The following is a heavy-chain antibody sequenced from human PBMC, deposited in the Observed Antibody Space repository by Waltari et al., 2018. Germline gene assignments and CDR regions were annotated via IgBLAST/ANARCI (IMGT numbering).Heavy chain of an antibody. CDR3: ARDRIGYDSSGYYYYYYGMDV. D-gene: IGHD3-22*01. V-gene: IGHV4-61*09. CDR2: IYTSGST. J-gene: IGHJ6*02. CDR1: GGSISSGSYY. Sequence: QVQLQESGPGLVKPSQTLSLTCTVSGGSISSGSYYWSWIRQPAGKGLEWIGYIYTSGSTNYNPSLKSRVTISVDTSKNQFSRKLSSVTAADTAVYYCARDRIGYDSSGYYYYYYGMDVWGQGTTVTVSS.